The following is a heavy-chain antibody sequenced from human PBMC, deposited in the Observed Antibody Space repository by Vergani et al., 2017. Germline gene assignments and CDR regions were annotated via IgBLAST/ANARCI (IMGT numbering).Heavy chain of an antibody. CDR2: IHNRVTT. J-gene: IGHJ2*01. CDR1: GYSIGSGFY. D-gene: IGHD4-17*01. V-gene: IGHV4-38-2*01. Sequence: QVRLEESGPGLVKPSETLSLTCSVSGYSIGSGFYWSWMLPSPGEGLHWLTSIHNRVTTYHNPSLNSRVSVSLDTSNDRTSLNLTSDTATDTAVNYCARSHGDYWYFDLWGTGSLVTVSS. CDR3: ARSHGDYWYFDL.